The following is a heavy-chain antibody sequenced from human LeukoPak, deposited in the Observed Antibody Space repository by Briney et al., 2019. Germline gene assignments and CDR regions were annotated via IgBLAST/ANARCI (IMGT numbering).Heavy chain of an antibody. CDR2: INWNGGRI. Sequence: GGSLRLSRAASGFTFDDFGMSWVRQAPGKGLEWVSGINWNGGRIGYADAVKGRFTISRDNAKNTLYLQMNSLRAEDTAVYYCARGYAAAGSGPYWGQGTLVTVSS. CDR3: ARGYAAAGSGPY. CDR1: GFTFDDFG. V-gene: IGHV3-20*04. D-gene: IGHD6-13*01. J-gene: IGHJ4*02.